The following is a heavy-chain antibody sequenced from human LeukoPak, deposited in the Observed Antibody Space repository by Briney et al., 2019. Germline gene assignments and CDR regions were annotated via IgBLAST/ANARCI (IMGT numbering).Heavy chain of an antibody. V-gene: IGHV3-74*01. CDR2: IISDGITT. Sequence: GGSLRLSCAASGLSFHNTWMHWIRQAPGKGLVWVSRIISDGITTTYADSVKGRFTISRGNAKNSMYLQMNSLRAEDTAVYYCAADGEYAFQVWGQGTMVTVSS. CDR3: AADGEYAFQV. J-gene: IGHJ3*01. CDR1: GLSFHNTW. D-gene: IGHD2/OR15-2a*01.